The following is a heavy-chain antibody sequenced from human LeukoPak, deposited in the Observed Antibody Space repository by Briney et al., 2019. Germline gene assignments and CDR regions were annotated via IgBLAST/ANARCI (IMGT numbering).Heavy chain of an antibody. CDR2: IYYSGST. Sequence: SETLSLTCTVSGGSISSYYWSWIRQPPGKGLEWIGYIYYSGSTNYNPSLKSRVTISVDTSKNQFSLKLSSVTAADTAVYYCALYPYRDIVVVPAAKKSRSGFDPWGQGTLVTVSS. CDR3: ALYPYRDIVVVPAAKKSRSGFDP. J-gene: IGHJ5*02. V-gene: IGHV4-59*12. CDR1: GGSISSYY. D-gene: IGHD2-2*01.